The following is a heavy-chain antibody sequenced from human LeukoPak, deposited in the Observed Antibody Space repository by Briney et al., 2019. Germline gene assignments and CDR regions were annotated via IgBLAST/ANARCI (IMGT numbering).Heavy chain of an antibody. CDR3: ARGGGLDV. V-gene: IGHV3-23*01. CDR1: GFTFTTYA. D-gene: IGHD3-16*01. CDR2: ISGSGRNT. J-gene: IGHJ6*02. Sequence: GGSLRLSCAASGFTFTTYAMSWVRQAPGKGLEWVSAISGSGRNTYYADSVKGRFTISRDNAKNSLYLQMSNLRAEDTAVYFCARGGGLDVWGQGATVTVSS.